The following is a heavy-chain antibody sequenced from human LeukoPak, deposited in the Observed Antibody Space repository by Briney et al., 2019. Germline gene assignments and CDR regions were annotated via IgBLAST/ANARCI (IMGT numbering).Heavy chain of an antibody. V-gene: IGHV4-39*02. CDR2: IYYSGTT. Sequence: SETLSLTCSVSGASISSSGHFWGWIRQPPGKGLEWIGSIYYSGTTHYNPSLKSRVTISVDTTKNQFSLKLTSVTAADTAVFYCVRDNTGFRGVFRTSQKFDVFGIWGQGTVVTVSS. J-gene: IGHJ3*02. CDR1: GASISSSGHF. CDR3: VRDNTGFRGVFRTSQKFDVFGI. D-gene: IGHD3-10*01.